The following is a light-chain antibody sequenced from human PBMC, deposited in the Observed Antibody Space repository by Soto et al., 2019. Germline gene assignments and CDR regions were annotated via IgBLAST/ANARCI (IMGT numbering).Light chain of an antibody. CDR3: QQTLSFLMT. V-gene: IGKV1-12*01. CDR2: TGS. Sequence: DIQMTQSPSSVSASVGDRVTITCRASQAIDSWLAWYQQKPGEAPKLLIFTGSLLHSGVPPRFSGSGSGTDFTLTISSLQPEDFATYHCQQTLSFLMTFGQGNKV. J-gene: IGKJ1*01. CDR1: QAIDSW.